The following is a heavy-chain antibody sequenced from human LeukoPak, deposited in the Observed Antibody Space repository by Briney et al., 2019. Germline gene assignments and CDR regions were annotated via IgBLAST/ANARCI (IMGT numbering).Heavy chain of an antibody. CDR1: GYTFTSYA. V-gene: IGHV1-3*01. J-gene: IGHJ4*02. CDR2: INAGNGNT. D-gene: IGHD5-18*01. CDR3: ARLPERGTAMVTDY. Sequence: ASVKVSCKASGYTFTSYAMHWVRQAPGQRLEWMGWINAGNGNTKYSQKFQGRVTITRDTSASTAYMELSSLRSEDTAVYYCARLPERGTAMVTDYWGQGTLVTVSS.